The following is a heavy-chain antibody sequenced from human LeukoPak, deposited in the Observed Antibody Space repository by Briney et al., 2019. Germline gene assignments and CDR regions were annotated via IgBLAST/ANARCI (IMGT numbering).Heavy chain of an antibody. V-gene: IGHV4-59*11. Sequence: PSETLSLTCTVSGGSISSHYWSWIRQPPGKGLEWIGYIYYSGSTNYNPSLKSRVTISVDTPKNQFSLKLSSVTAADTAVYYCARVPSSSWYVAPSNWFDPWGQGTLVTVSS. D-gene: IGHD6-13*01. J-gene: IGHJ5*02. CDR2: IYYSGST. CDR3: ARVPSSSWYVAPSNWFDP. CDR1: GGSISSHY.